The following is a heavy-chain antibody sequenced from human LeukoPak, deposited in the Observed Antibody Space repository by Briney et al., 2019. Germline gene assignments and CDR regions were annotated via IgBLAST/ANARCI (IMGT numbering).Heavy chain of an antibody. CDR3: ARVRVGITSYDF. Sequence: SETLSLTCTVSGDSMSGYYWSWIRQPAGKGLEWIGRIYTTGSTNHNPSLKSRVTMSVDTSKNQFSRKLSSVTAADTAVYYCARVRVGITSYDFWGLGALVTVSS. CDR2: IYTTGST. D-gene: IGHD1-26*01. J-gene: IGHJ4*02. CDR1: GDSMSGYY. V-gene: IGHV4-4*07.